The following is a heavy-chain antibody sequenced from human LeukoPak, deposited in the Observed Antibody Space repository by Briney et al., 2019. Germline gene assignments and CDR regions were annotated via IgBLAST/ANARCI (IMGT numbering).Heavy chain of an antibody. CDR2: INHSGST. J-gene: IGHJ4*02. V-gene: IGHV4-34*01. CDR1: GGSFSGYY. Sequence: SETLSLTCTVYGGSFSGYYWSWVRQPPRKGLEWIGEINHSGSTNYNPSLKSRVTISVDTSKNQFSLKLSSVTAADTAVYYCARAAPPDYWGQGTLVTVSS. CDR3: ARAAPPDY.